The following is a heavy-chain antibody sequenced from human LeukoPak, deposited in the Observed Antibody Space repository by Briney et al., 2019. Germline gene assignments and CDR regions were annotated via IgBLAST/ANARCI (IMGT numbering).Heavy chain of an antibody. V-gene: IGHV3-7*01. Sequence: PGGSLRLSCAASGFTFSSYWMSWVRQAPGKGLEWVANLKQDESEKYYAHSVKGRFTISRDNAKNSLYLQMNSLRAEDTAVYYCARIGYCSSTSCLGFDYWGQGTLVTVSS. J-gene: IGHJ4*02. CDR2: LKQDESEK. CDR1: GFTFSSYW. CDR3: ARIGYCSSTSCLGFDY. D-gene: IGHD2-2*01.